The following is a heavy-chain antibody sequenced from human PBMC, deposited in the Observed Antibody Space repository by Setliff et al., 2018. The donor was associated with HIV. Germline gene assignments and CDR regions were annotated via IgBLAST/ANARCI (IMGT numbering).Heavy chain of an antibody. CDR1: GGSISSDNW. CDR3: ARGHCGGTNCYGVDYYGMDV. Sequence: SETLSLTCAVSGGSISSDNWWTWVRQPPGKGLEWIGEIYHSEYTNYNASLKSRVSMSVDKSKNQFSLKLTSVTAADTAVYYCARGHCGGTNCYGVDYYGMDVWGQGILVTVSS. V-gene: IGHV4-4*02. J-gene: IGHJ6*02. D-gene: IGHD2-2*01. CDR2: IYHSEYT.